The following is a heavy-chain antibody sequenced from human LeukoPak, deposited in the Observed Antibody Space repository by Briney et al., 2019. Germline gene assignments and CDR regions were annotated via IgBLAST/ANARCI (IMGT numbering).Heavy chain of an antibody. J-gene: IGHJ4*02. CDR3: ARDRGGLYYYDSSGAFDY. Sequence: PGGSLRLSCAASGFTFSSYEMNWVRQAPGKGLEWVSSISSSSYIYYADSVKGRFTISRDNAKNSLYLQMNSLRAEDTAVYYCARDRGGLYYYDSSGAFDYWGQGTLVTVSS. CDR1: GFTFSSYE. CDR2: ISSSSYI. V-gene: IGHV3-21*01. D-gene: IGHD3-22*01.